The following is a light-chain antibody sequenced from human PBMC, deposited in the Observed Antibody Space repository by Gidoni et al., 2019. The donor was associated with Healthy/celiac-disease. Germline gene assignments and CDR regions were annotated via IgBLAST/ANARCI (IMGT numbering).Light chain of an antibody. CDR2: DAS. CDR3: QQRSNWLQLT. CDR1: QSVSSY. V-gene: IGKV3-11*01. Sequence: EIVLTQSPATLSLSPGERATLSCRASQSVSSYLAWYQQKPGKAPRLLIYDASNRATGIPARFSGSGSGTDFTLTISSLEPEDFAVYYCQQRSNWLQLTFGGGTKVEIK. J-gene: IGKJ4*01.